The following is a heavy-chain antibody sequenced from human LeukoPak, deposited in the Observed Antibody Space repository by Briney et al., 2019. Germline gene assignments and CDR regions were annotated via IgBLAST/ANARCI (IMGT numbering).Heavy chain of an antibody. Sequence: SETLSLTCTVSGYSISSGYYWGWIRQPPGKGLEWIGSIHHSGSTYYNPSLKSRVTISVDTSKNQFSLKLSSVTAADTAVYYCAREHSVLRPLDYWGQGTLVTVSS. CDR3: AREHSVLRPLDY. V-gene: IGHV4-38-2*02. CDR2: IHHSGST. D-gene: IGHD5/OR15-5a*01. CDR1: GYSISSGYY. J-gene: IGHJ4*02.